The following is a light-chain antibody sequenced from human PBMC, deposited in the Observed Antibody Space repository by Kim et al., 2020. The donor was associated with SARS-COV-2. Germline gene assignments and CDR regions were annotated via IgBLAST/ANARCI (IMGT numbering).Light chain of an antibody. CDR1: SRDVGGYSY. CDR3: SSYTSISTLHVV. V-gene: IGLV2-14*03. CDR2: DVS. Sequence: ITISCTRTSRDVGGYSYVSWYQQHPDKGPKLMIYDVSNRPSGVSNRFSGSKSGNTASLTISGLQAEDEADYYCSSYTSISTLHVVFGGGTQLTVL. J-gene: IGLJ2*01.